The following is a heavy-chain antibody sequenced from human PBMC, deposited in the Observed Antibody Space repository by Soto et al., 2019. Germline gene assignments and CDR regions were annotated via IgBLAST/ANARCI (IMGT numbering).Heavy chain of an antibody. Sequence: GGSLRLSCAASGFTFDDYAMHWVRQAPGKGLEWVSGISWNSGSIGYADSVKGRFTISRDNAKNSLYLQMNSLRAEDTALYYCAKGRWGDSGRPGGDFDYPGPGTLVTVS. CDR1: GFTFDDYA. D-gene: IGHD1-26*01. CDR3: AKGRWGDSGRPGGDFDY. CDR2: ISWNSGSI. J-gene: IGHJ4*02. V-gene: IGHV3-9*01.